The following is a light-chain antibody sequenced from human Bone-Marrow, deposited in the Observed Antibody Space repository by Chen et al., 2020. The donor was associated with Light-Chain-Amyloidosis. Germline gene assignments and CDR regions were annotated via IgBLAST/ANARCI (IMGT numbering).Light chain of an antibody. Sequence: VLTQSPATLSLSPGERASLFCTASQGIGTYLACYRQHPGQAPRRLLCDTSTRATDRPARFTAWGSGTDFTLTITNLEPEDFAVYYCQQRSSWPSITFGQGTRLEIK. CDR2: DTS. V-gene: IGKV3-11*01. J-gene: IGKJ5*01. CDR3: QQRSSWPSIT. CDR1: QGIGTY.